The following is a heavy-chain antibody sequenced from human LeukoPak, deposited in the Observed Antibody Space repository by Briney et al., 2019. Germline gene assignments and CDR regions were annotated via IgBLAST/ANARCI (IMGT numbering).Heavy chain of an antibody. J-gene: IGHJ3*01. CDR2: VSGSGSST. Sequence: GGSLRLSCAASGFTFSSYAMTWVRQAPGKGLEWVSAVSGSGSSTYYADSVKGRFTISRDNSKNTLYLEMNSLRVEDTAVYYCAKETVELVAATPDAFDVWGQGTMVTVSS. CDR3: AKETVELVAATPDAFDV. V-gene: IGHV3-23*01. D-gene: IGHD2-15*01. CDR1: GFTFSSYA.